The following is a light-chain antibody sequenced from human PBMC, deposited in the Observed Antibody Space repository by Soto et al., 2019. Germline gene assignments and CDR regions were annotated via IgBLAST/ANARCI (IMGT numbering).Light chain of an antibody. J-gene: IGKJ2*01. CDR2: VAS. Sequence: EIVWTQAPGTLSLSPGERATISCRASQSVSSSYLAWYQQTPGQAPRLLIYVASSRATGIPDRFSGSGSGTDLTLTISILEPEDFAVYYCQLYRSSPVFTFGQGTKLAIK. CDR3: QLYRSSPVFT. V-gene: IGKV3-20*01. CDR1: QSVSSSY.